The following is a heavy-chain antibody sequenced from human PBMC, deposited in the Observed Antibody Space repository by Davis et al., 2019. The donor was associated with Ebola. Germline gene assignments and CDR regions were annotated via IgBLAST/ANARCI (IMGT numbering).Heavy chain of an antibody. Sequence: GESLKISCAASGFTFSSYSMNWVRQAPGKGLEWVSYISSSSSTIYYADSVKGRFTISRDNAKNSLYLQMNSLRDEDTAVYYCTRHVSGDFWYFDLWGRGTLVTVSS. V-gene: IGHV3-48*02. CDR3: TRHVSGDFWYFDL. CDR1: GFTFSSYS. D-gene: IGHD4-17*01. CDR2: ISSSSSTI. J-gene: IGHJ2*01.